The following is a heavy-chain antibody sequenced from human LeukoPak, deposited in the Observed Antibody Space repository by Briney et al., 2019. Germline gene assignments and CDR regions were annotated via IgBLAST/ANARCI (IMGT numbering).Heavy chain of an antibody. CDR3: ATFRARAFDI. CDR1: GFTFSSYS. J-gene: IGHJ3*02. V-gene: IGHV3-48*01. CDR2: ISSSSSTI. Sequence: GGSLRLSCAASGFTFSSYSTNWVRQAPGKGLEWVSYISSSSSTIYYADSVKGRFTISRDNAKNSLHLQMNSLRAEDTAVYYCATFRARAFDIWGQGTMVTVSS.